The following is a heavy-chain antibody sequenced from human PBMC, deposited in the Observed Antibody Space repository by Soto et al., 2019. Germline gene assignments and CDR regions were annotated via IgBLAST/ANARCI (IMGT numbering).Heavy chain of an antibody. Sequence: EVQLVESGGGLVKPGGSLRLSCAASGFTFSNAWMSWVRQAPGKGLEWVGRIKSKTDGGTTDYAAPVKGRFTISRDDSKNTLYLQMNSLKTEDTAVYYCTTVFIRFGDRVYFDYWGQGTLVTVSS. V-gene: IGHV3-15*01. CDR2: IKSKTDGGTT. J-gene: IGHJ4*02. D-gene: IGHD3-10*01. CDR3: TTVFIRFGDRVYFDY. CDR1: GFTFSNAW.